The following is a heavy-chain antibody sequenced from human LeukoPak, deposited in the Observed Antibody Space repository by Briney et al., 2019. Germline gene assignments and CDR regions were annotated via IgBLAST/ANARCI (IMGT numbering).Heavy chain of an antibody. D-gene: IGHD5-12*01. CDR3: ARDRRGYSGYDWKPNDY. J-gene: IGHJ4*02. Sequence: PGGSLRLSCAASGFTFSSYGMHWVRQAPGKGLEWVAVISYDGSNKYYADSVKGRFTISRDNSKNTLYLQMNSLRAEDTAVYYCARDRRGYSGYDWKPNDYWGQGTLVTVPS. CDR1: GFTFSSYG. CDR2: ISYDGSNK. V-gene: IGHV3-30*03.